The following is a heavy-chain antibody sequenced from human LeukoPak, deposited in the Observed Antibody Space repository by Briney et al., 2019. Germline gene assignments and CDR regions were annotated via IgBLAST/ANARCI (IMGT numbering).Heavy chain of an antibody. Sequence: GGSLRLSCAASGFTFSSYAMLWVRQAPGKGLEYVSAISSNGGGTYYANSVKGRFTISRDNSKNTVYLQMGSLRAEDMAVYYCARVYTYAEDYWGQGTLVTVSS. CDR1: GFTFSSYA. D-gene: IGHD5-18*01. CDR2: ISSNGGGT. J-gene: IGHJ4*02. V-gene: IGHV3-64*01. CDR3: ARVYTYAEDY.